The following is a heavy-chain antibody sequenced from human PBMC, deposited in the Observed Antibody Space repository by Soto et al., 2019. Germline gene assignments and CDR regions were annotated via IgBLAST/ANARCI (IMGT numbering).Heavy chain of an antibody. Sequence: EVQLVESGGGLVQPGGSLRLSCAASGFTFSSYWMHWVRQAPGKGLVWVSRINSDGSSTSYADSVKGRFTISRDNAKNTLYLHMNSLRAEDTAVYYCARGHSSSWYPLYGMDVWGQGTTVTVSS. J-gene: IGHJ6*02. CDR2: INSDGSST. CDR1: GFTFSSYW. V-gene: IGHV3-74*01. D-gene: IGHD6-13*01. CDR3: ARGHSSSWYPLYGMDV.